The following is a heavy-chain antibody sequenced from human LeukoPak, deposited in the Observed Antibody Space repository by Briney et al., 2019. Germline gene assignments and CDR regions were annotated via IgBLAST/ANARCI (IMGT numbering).Heavy chain of an antibody. CDR1: GFTFSSYW. CDR2: IKQDGSEK. J-gene: IGHJ3*02. Sequence: GGSLRLSCAASGFTFSSYWMSWVRQAPGKGLEWVANIKQDGSEKYYVDSVKGRFTISRDNAKNSLYLQMNSLRAEDTAVYYCARYPQQLVPLGGAFDIWGQGTMVTVSS. V-gene: IGHV3-7*04. D-gene: IGHD6-13*01. CDR3: ARYPQQLVPLGGAFDI.